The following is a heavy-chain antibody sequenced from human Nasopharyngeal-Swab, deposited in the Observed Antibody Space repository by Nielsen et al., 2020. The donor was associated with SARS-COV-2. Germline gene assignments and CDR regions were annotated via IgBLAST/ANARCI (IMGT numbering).Heavy chain of an antibody. CDR1: GYTFTSYA. J-gene: IGHJ3*02. CDR3: AREKRGYGDYASGFDI. D-gene: IGHD4-17*01. Sequence: ASVKVSCKASGYTFTSYAMHWVRNTHGHRLEWMGWINAGTGNTKYSQKFRGRVTITRDTSASTAYMELSSLRSEDTAVYYCAREKRGYGDYASGFDIWGQGTMVTVSS. CDR2: INAGTGNT. V-gene: IGHV1-3*01.